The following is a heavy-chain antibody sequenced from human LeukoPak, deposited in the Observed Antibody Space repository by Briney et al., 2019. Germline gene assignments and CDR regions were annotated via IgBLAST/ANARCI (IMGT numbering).Heavy chain of an antibody. J-gene: IGHJ3*02. CDR3: ARTTAMVQDAFDI. V-gene: IGHV1-69*04. Sequence: GASVKVSCKASGGTFSSYAISWVRQAPGQGLEWMGRIIPILGIANYAQKFQGRVTITADKSTSTAYMELSSLRSEDTAVYYCARTTAMVQDAFDIWGQGTMVTVSS. CDR2: IIPILGIA. D-gene: IGHD5-18*01. CDR1: GGTFSSYA.